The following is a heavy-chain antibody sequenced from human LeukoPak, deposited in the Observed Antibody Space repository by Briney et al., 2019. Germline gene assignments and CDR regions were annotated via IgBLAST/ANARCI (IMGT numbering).Heavy chain of an antibody. Sequence: SETLSLTCTVSGGSISSGSYYWSWIRQPAGKGLEWIGRIYTSGSTNYNPSLKSRVTISVDTSKNQFSLKLSSVTAADTAVYYCARALYQRSYYYYWGQGTLVTASS. CDR2: IYTSGST. D-gene: IGHD3-10*01. J-gene: IGHJ4*02. CDR3: ARALYQRSYYYY. CDR1: GGSISSGSYY. V-gene: IGHV4-61*02.